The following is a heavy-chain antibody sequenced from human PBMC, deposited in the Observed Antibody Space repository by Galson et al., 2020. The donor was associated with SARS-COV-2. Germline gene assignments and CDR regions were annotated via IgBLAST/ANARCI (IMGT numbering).Heavy chain of an antibody. V-gene: IGHV5-10-1*01. J-gene: IGHJ4*02. Sequence: HGESLKISCKGSGYSFTSYWISWVRQMPGKGLEWMGRIDPSDSYTNYSPSFQGHVTISADKSISTAYLQWSSLKASATAMYYCARTEAAAGIWFDYWGQGTLVTVSS. CDR1: GYSFTSYW. CDR2: IDPSDSYT. CDR3: ARTEAAAGIWFDY. D-gene: IGHD6-13*01.